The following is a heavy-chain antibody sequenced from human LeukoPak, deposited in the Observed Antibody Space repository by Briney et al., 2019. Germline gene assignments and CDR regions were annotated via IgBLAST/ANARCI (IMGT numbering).Heavy chain of an antibody. CDR3: ARVSSGGFDAFDI. D-gene: IGHD2-15*01. Sequence: PSETLSLTCSVSGYSINTGYYWGWIRQPPGKGLAWIGSIYHGGSTYYNPSLKSRVTISVDTSKNQFSLKLSSVTAADTAVYYCARVSSGGFDAFDIWGQGTMVTVSS. CDR1: GYSINTGYY. CDR2: IYHGGST. V-gene: IGHV4-38-2*02. J-gene: IGHJ3*02.